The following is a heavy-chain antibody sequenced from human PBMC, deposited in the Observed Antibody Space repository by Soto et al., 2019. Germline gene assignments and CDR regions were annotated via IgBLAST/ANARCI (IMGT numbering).Heavy chain of an antibody. CDR1: GFTFSNAW. D-gene: IGHD3-3*01. V-gene: IGHV3-15*01. CDR3: TTHYDFWSGVPFSGWY. J-gene: IGHJ4*02. CDR2: IKSKTDGGTT. Sequence: GGSLRLSCAASGFTFSNAWMSWVRQAPGKGLEWVGRIKSKTDGGTTDYAAPVKGRFTISRDDSKNTLYLQMNSLKTEDTAVYYCTTHYDFWSGVPFSGWYWGQGTLVTVSS.